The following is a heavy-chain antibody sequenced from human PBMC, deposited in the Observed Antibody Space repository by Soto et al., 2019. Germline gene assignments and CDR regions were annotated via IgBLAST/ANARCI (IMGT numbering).Heavy chain of an antibody. CDR1: GYTFTSYG. CDR3: ARDPQTYYDFWSGYYTRNWFDP. CDR2: ISAYNGNT. J-gene: IGHJ5*02. V-gene: IGHV1-18*01. Sequence: GASVKVSCKASGYTFTSYGISWVRQAPGQGLEWMGWISAYNGNTNYAQKLQGRVTMTTDTSTSTAYMELRSLRSDDTAVYYCARDPQTYYDFWSGYYTRNWFDPWGQGTLVTVSS. D-gene: IGHD3-3*01.